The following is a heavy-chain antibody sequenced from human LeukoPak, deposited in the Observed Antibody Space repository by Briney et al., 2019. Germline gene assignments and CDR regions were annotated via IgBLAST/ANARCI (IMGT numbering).Heavy chain of an antibody. CDR1: GGSISSGGYY. J-gene: IGHJ6*03. V-gene: IGHV4-31*02. CDR2: IYYSGST. Sequence: SQTLSLTCTVSGGSISSGGYYWSWIRQHPGKGLEWIGYIYYSGSTYYNPSLKSRVTLSLDTSKNQFSLKLSSVTAADTAVYYCAKGGLTISGVAIMAYFMDVWGKGTTVTVS. D-gene: IGHD3-3*01. CDR3: AKGGLTISGVAIMAYFMDV.